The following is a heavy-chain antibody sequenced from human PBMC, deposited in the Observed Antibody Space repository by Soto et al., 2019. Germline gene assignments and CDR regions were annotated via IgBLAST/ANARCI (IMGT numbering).Heavy chain of an antibody. D-gene: IGHD4-17*01. Sequence: QVQLVESGGGVVYPGRSLRLSCTASGFSFSSYGVHWVRQAPGKGLEWVAVISYHGGNKYYADSVNGRFTISRDNSKNMVFLQMNSLRVEDTAVYYCGKYSDYGDHRDWFDPWGQGTLVTVSS. CDR3: GKYSDYGDHRDWFDP. CDR2: ISYHGGNK. J-gene: IGHJ5*02. CDR1: GFSFSSYG. V-gene: IGHV3-30*18.